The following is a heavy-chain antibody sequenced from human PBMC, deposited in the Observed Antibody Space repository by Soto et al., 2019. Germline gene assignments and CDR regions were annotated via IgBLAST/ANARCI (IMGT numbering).Heavy chain of an antibody. CDR3: ARDDSGFSGSHYIDYFNY. CDR1: GYTFTSTY. J-gene: IGHJ4*02. Sequence: GVSVKGSCKASGYTFTSTYMHWVRQAPGQGLEWMGVIDPNGGRTIYAEKFQGRVTFTRDTSAGTVYMQLSSLTSEDTAVYYCARDDSGFSGSHYIDYFNYWGQGALVTVSS. V-gene: IGHV1-46*01. D-gene: IGHD1-26*01. CDR2: IDPNGGRT.